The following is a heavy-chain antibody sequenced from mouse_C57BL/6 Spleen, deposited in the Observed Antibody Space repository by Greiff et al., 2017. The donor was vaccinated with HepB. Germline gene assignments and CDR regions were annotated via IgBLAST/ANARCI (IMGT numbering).Heavy chain of an antibody. CDR2: IDPSDSET. CDR3: AREGTTVVNGYFDV. Sequence: QVQLQQSGAELVRPGSSVKLSCKASGYTFTSYWMHWVKQRPIQGLEWIGNIDPSDSETHYNQTFKDKAILTVDKSSSTAYMQLSSLTSEDSAVYYCAREGTTVVNGYFDVWGTGTTVTVSS. CDR1: GYTFTSYW. D-gene: IGHD1-1*01. V-gene: IGHV1-52*01. J-gene: IGHJ1*03.